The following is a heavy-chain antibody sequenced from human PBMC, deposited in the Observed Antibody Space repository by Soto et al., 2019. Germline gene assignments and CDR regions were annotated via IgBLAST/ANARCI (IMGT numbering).Heavy chain of an antibody. Sequence: PGGSLRLSCAASGFTFSSYSMNWVRQAPGQGLEWVSSISSSSSYIYYADSVKGRFTISRDNAKNSLYLQMNSLRAEDTAVYYCARDARYCSGGSCCCGMDVWGQGTTVTVSS. V-gene: IGHV3-21*01. J-gene: IGHJ6*02. D-gene: IGHD2-15*01. CDR3: ARDARYCSGGSCCCGMDV. CDR2: ISSSSSYI. CDR1: GFTFSSYS.